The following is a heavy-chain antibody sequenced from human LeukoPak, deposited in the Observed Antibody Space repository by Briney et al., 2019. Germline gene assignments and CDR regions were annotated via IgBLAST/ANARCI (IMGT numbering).Heavy chain of an antibody. V-gene: IGHV5-51*01. D-gene: IGHD4-23*01. Sequence: GGSLKITCKGSGYSFTNYWIGWVRQMPGKGLEWMGIIYPGDYDTRYSPSFQGQVTISADKSISTAYLQWSSLKASDTAMYYCARLGTTVVTPFGYWGQGTLVTASS. CDR3: ARLGTTVVTPFGY. CDR1: GYSFTNYW. J-gene: IGHJ4*02. CDR2: IYPGDYDT.